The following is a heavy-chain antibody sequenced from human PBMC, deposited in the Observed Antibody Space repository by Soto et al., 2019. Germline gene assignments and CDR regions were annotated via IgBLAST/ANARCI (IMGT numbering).Heavy chain of an antibody. CDR2: INDGNGNT. J-gene: IGHJ4*02. CDR1: GDTFTSYA. CDR3: ARGLGDSGSHRTPLDY. V-gene: IGHV1-3*01. D-gene: IGHD1-26*01. Sequence: QVQLVPSGAEVKKPGASVKGSCKASGDTFTSYAMHWVRQAPGHRLEWMGSINDGNGNTKYSHKFQRRVTITRDTSASAADMELSSLRSEDTAVYYCARGLGDSGSHRTPLDYCGQGTLVTVSS.